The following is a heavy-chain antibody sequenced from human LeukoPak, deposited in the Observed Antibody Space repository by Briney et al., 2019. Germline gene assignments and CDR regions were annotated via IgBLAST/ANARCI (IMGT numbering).Heavy chain of an antibody. D-gene: IGHD1-26*01. CDR1: GFTFSDYA. CDR3: AKDGVGAIGY. Sequence: GGSLRLSCAASGFTFSDYAMHWVRQVPGKGLEWVAVISYDGSNKYYADSVKGRFTIYRDNSKNTVSLQMNSLRPDDTAVYYCAKDGVGAIGYWGQGTLVTVSS. V-gene: IGHV3-30-3*01. J-gene: IGHJ4*02. CDR2: ISYDGSNK.